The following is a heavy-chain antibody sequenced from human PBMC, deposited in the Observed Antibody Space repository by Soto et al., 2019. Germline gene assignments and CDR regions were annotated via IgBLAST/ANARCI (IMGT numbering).Heavy chain of an antibody. CDR2: ISAGGDRT. J-gene: IGHJ4*02. CDR1: GFTFSNYP. Sequence: EVQVSESGGGLVQPGGSLRLSCATSGFTFSNYPMNWVRQAPGKGLEWVSGISAGGDRTYYADSVKGRFTIFRDNSKNSVSLRMHSLRVEDTAVYCGARRVWGQGTLVTVSS. V-gene: IGHV3-23*01. CDR3: ARRV.